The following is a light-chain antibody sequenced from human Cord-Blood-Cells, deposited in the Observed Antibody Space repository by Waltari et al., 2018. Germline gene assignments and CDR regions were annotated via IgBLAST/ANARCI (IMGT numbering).Light chain of an antibody. Sequence: QSALTQPASVSGSPGQSITISCTGTRSDVGSYNLVSWYQQHPGKAPKLTIYEGSKRPSGVSNRCSGSKSGNTASLTISGLQAEDEADYYCCSYAGSSTYVFGTGTKVTVL. CDR3: CSYAGSSTYV. CDR1: RSDVGSYNL. J-gene: IGLJ1*01. CDR2: EGS. V-gene: IGLV2-23*01.